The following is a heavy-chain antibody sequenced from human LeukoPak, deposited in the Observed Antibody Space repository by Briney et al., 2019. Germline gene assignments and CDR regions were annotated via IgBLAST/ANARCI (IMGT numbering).Heavy chain of an antibody. V-gene: IGHV1-2*02. D-gene: IGHD3-22*01. J-gene: IGHJ6*03. CDR3: ARSRRPVVYMDV. Sequence: ASVKVSSKASGYTFTGYYMHWVRQAPGQGLEWMGWINPNSGGTNYAQKFQGRVTMTRDTSISTAYMELSSLRSDDTAVYFCARSRRPVVYMDVRGKGTTVTVSS. CDR2: INPNSGGT. CDR1: GYTFTGYY.